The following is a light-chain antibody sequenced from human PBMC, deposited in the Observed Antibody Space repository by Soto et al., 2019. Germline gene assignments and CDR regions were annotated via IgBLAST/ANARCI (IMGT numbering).Light chain of an antibody. CDR2: GAS. CDR1: QSVGRN. J-gene: IGKJ2*01. CDR3: QQYNNWPPYT. Sequence: EVVMTQSPATLSVSPGERGTLSCRASQSVGRNLAWYQQKPGQAPRLLIYGASTRASDIPARFSGSGSGTEFTLTISSLQSEDFAVYYYQQYNNWPPYTFGQGTKLEI. V-gene: IGKV3-15*01.